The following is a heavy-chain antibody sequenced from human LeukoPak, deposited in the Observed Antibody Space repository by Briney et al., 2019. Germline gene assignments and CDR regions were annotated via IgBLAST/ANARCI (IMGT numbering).Heavy chain of an antibody. D-gene: IGHD3-22*01. CDR2: IIPIFGTA. V-gene: IGHV1-69*13. CDR3: ASHYDSSGYPNP. J-gene: IGHJ5*02. CDR1: GYTFTGYY. Sequence: GASVKVSCKASGYTFTGYYMHWVRQAPGQGLEWMGGIIPIFGTANYAQKFQDRVTITADESTSAAYMELSSLRSEDTAVYYCASHYDSSGYPNPWGQGTLVTVSS.